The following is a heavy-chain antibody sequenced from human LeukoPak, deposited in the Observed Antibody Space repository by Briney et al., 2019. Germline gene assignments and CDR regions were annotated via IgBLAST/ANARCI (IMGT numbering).Heavy chain of an antibody. CDR1: GSTFSTYT. J-gene: IGHJ4*02. V-gene: IGHV3-48*01. CDR2: IGTSSSTT. CDR3: AKALRD. Sequence: PGGSLRLSCAASGSTFSTYTMNWVRQPPGKGLEWVSNIGTSSSTTYADSVKGRFTISRDNSKNTLYVQMNSLRADDTAVYYCAKALRDWGQGTLVTVSS.